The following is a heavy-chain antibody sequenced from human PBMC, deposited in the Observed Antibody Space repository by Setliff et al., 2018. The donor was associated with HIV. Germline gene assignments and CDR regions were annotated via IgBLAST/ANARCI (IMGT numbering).Heavy chain of an antibody. CDR3: ARDAGYSGTSWNY. J-gene: IGHJ4*02. CDR2: IIPSLGTA. CDR1: GGTFSSFV. Sequence: SVKVSCKASGGTFSSFVISWVRQAPGQGLEWMGGIIPSLGTANYAQRFKGRVTFTADASTSTVYMELSSLRSDDTAVYYCARDAGYSGTSWNYWGQGTLVTVSS. D-gene: IGHD5-12*01. V-gene: IGHV1-69*13.